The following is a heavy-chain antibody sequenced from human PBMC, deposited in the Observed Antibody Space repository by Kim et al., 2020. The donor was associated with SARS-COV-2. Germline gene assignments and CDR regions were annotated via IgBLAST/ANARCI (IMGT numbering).Heavy chain of an antibody. J-gene: IGHJ3*02. Sequence: YAQKFQGWVTMTRDTSISTAYMELSRLRSDDTAVYYCARDGGILTGYSDIWGQGTMVTVSS. CDR3: ARDGGILTGYSDI. V-gene: IGHV1-2*04. D-gene: IGHD3-9*01.